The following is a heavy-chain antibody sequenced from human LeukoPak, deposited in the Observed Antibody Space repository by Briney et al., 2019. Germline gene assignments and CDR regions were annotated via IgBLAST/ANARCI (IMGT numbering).Heavy chain of an antibody. J-gene: IGHJ4*02. D-gene: IGHD3-22*01. V-gene: IGHV3-21*01. Sequence: GGSLRLSCAASGFTFSSFSMNWVRQAPGKGLEWVSSISSGGDYKHYADSVKGRLTISRDNAKNSLFLQMNSLRAEDTAVYYCARGGISSGYYPATIDYWGQGTLVTVSS. CDR2: ISSGGDYK. CDR3: ARGGISSGYYPATIDY. CDR1: GFTFSSFS.